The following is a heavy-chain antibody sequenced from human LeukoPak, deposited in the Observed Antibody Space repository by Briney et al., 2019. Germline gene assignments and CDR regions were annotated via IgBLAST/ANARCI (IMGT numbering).Heavy chain of an antibody. CDR2: ISKDGSNE. V-gene: IGHV3-30*04. CDR1: GFTFSSYG. D-gene: IGHD6-19*01. Sequence: GGSLRLSCAAPGFTFSSYGLHWVRQAPGKGLECVAVISKDGSNEHYADPGKGRFTISRDNSKNTLYLQMNSLRAEDTAVYYCAKEQSLTWFDPWGQGTLVTVSS. CDR3: AKEQSLTWFDP. J-gene: IGHJ5*02.